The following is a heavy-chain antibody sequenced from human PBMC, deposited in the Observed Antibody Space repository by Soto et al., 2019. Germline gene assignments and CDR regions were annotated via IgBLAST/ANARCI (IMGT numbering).Heavy chain of an antibody. CDR3: ARVLGAAAGPYFQH. CDR1: GGSISSGGYS. Sequence: SQTLSLTCAVSGGSISSGGYSWSWIRQPPGKGLEWIGYIYHSGSTYYNPSLKSRVTISVDRSKNQFSLKLSSVTAADTAVYYCARVLGAAAGPYFQHWGQGTLVTVSS. J-gene: IGHJ1*01. V-gene: IGHV4-30-2*01. CDR2: IYHSGST. D-gene: IGHD6-13*01.